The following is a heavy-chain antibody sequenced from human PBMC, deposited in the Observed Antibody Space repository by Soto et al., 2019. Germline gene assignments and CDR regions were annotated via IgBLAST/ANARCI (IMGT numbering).Heavy chain of an antibody. CDR1: GFPFSDYY. J-gene: IGHJ4*01. D-gene: IGHD3-9*01. V-gene: IGHV3-11*05. CDR2: IGGSSSYT. CDR3: ARRSPTGYYNY. Sequence: QVQLVESGGDLVKPGGSLRLSCAASGFPFSDYYMSWIRQAPGKGLEWVSSIGGSSSYTNNADSVKGRFTISRDNAKNSLYLQMNSLRAEDTAVYYCARRSPTGYYNYWGHGTLVTVSA.